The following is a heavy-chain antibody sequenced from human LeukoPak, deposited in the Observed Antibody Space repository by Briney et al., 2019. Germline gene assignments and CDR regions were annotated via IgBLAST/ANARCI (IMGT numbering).Heavy chain of an antibody. D-gene: IGHD2-8*01. V-gene: IGHV4-59*01. J-gene: IGHJ4*02. Sequence: PSETLSLTCTVSGGSISSYYWSWIRQPPGKGLEWIGYIYYSGSTNYNPSLKSRVTISVDTSKNQFSLKLSSVTAADTAVYYCARGAYCTNGVCYNDYWGQGPLVTVSS. CDR1: GGSISSYY. CDR3: ARGAYCTNGVCYNDY. CDR2: IYYSGST.